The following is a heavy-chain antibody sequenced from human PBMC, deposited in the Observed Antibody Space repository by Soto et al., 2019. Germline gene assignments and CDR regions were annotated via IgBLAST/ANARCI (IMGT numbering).Heavy chain of an antibody. J-gene: IGHJ6*02. D-gene: IGHD3-10*02. CDR2: ISSSSSYT. Sequence: GGSLRLSCAASGFTFSDYYMSWIRQAPGKGLEWVSYISSSSSYTNYADSVKGRFTISRDNAKNSLYLQMNSLRAEDTAVYYCARRKNVRGVIITDGMDVWGQGTTVTVSS. CDR1: GFTFSDYY. CDR3: ARRKNVRGVIITDGMDV. V-gene: IGHV3-11*03.